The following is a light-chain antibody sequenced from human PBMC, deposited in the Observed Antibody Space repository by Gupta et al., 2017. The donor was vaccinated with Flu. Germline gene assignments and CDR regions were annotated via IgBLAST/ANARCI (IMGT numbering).Light chain of an antibody. Sequence: DIQMTQSPSSLSASVGDRITITCRASQDISKGVAWYQQRPEKAPKYLIYDASTLKSGVPSRFSGGGYGTDFTLTITSRQPEDFANYYCQHGNSFPFTFGQGTXLDIK. J-gene: IGKJ5*01. CDR1: QDISKG. V-gene: IGKV1D-16*01. CDR3: QHGNSFPFT. CDR2: DAS.